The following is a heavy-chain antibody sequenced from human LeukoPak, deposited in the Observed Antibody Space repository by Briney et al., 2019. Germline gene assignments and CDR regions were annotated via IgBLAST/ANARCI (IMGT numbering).Heavy chain of an antibody. Sequence: GGSLRLSCAASGFTFSSYSMNWVRQAPGKGPEWVSYISSSSSTIYYADSVKGRFTISRDNAKNSLYLQMNSLRAEDTAVYYCARDSTVVVPAAISFDYWGQGTLVTVSS. CDR2: ISSSSSTI. CDR3: ARDSTVVVPAAISFDY. CDR1: GFTFSSYS. D-gene: IGHD2-2*01. J-gene: IGHJ4*02. V-gene: IGHV3-48*01.